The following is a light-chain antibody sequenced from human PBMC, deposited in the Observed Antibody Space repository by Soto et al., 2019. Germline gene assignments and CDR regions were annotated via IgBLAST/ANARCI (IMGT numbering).Light chain of an antibody. CDR2: GAS. J-gene: IGKJ1*01. Sequence: EIVLTQSTGTLSLSPGERATLSCRASQSVSSNYLAWYQQKPRQAPRLLIYGASSRATGIPDRFSGSGSGTDFTLSISRLEPEDFAVYYCQQYGSSPKTFGQGTKVEIK. CDR1: QSVSSNY. CDR3: QQYGSSPKT. V-gene: IGKV3-20*01.